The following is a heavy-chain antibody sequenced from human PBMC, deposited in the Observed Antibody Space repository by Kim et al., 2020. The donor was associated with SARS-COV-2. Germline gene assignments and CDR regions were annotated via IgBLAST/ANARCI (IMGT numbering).Heavy chain of an antibody. V-gene: IGHV3-74*01. J-gene: IGHJ6*01. CDR2: IKSEGTGI. Sequence: GGSLRLSCAASGFTVSNSWMHWVRQAPGKGLEWVGRIKSEGTGIRYEDSVKGRFSITSENDNNTMSLQMNIMSAEDTDVYYCESATDLYGWDV. CDR3: ESATDLYGWDV. CDR1: GFTVSNSW. D-gene: IGHD3-16*01.